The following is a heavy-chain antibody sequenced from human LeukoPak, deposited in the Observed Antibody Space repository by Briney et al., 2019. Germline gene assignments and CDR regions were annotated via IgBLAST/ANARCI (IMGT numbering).Heavy chain of an antibody. D-gene: IGHD1-26*01. CDR1: GYTFTGYY. CDR2: VNPNSGDT. V-gene: IGHV1-2*02. CDR3: ARVVATTRRHDAFDI. J-gene: IGHJ3*02. Sequence: ASVKVSCKASGYTFTGYYLHWVRQAPGQGLEWMGCVNPNSGDTNYAQKFQGSVTMTRDTSISTVYMELSSLRSEDTAVYYCARVVATTRRHDAFDIWGQGTMVTVSS.